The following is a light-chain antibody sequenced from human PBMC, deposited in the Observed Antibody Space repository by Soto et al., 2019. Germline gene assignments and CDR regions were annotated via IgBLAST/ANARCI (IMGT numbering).Light chain of an antibody. CDR2: GAS. Sequence: EIVLTQSPGTLSLSPGERATLSCRASQSVSSSYLAWYQQKPGQAPRLLIYGASSRATGIPDRFSGSGSGTDFTLTISRLEPDDVSVYYCQQYCSSPRFTFGPGTKVDIK. V-gene: IGKV3-20*01. CDR3: QQYCSSPRFT. J-gene: IGKJ3*01. CDR1: QSVSSSY.